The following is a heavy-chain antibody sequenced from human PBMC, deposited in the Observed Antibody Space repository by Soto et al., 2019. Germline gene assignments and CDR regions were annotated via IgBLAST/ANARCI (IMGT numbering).Heavy chain of an antibody. J-gene: IGHJ4*02. D-gene: IGHD6-19*01. CDR2: INADNGNT. Sequence: ASVKVSCKASGYTFTSYAMHWVRQAPGQRLEWMGWINADNGNTKYSQKFQGRVTITRDTSASTAYMELSSLRSEDTAVYYCARVRSYSSGWYDIDYWGQGTLVTVSS. V-gene: IGHV1-3*01. CDR1: GYTFTSYA. CDR3: ARVRSYSSGWYDIDY.